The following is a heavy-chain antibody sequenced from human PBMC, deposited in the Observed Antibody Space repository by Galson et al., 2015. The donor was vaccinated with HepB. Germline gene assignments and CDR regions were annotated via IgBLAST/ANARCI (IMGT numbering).Heavy chain of an antibody. Sequence: SLRLSCAASGFTVSSNYMSWVRQAPGKGLEWVSVIYSGGSTYYADSVKGRFTISRDNSKNTLYLQMNSLRAEDTAVYYCARDPPPYPLVGARVPRPWGQGTLVTVSS. CDR2: IYSGGST. D-gene: IGHD1-26*01. V-gene: IGHV3-66*01. CDR3: ARDPPPYPLVGARVPRP. CDR1: GFTVSSNY. J-gene: IGHJ5*02.